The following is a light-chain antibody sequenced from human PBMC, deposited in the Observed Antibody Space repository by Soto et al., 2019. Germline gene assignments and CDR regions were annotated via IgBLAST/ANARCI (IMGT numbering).Light chain of an antibody. J-gene: IGKJ4*01. CDR1: QGISSY. Sequence: RLYQSASAVSTSVRDRVTITCRASQGISSYLAWYQQKPGKAPKLLIYAASTLQSGVPSRFSGSGSGTDFTLTISCLQSEDFATYYCQQYYSYPLTFGGRTKVAIK. CDR2: AAS. CDR3: QQYYSYPLT. V-gene: IGKV1-8*01.